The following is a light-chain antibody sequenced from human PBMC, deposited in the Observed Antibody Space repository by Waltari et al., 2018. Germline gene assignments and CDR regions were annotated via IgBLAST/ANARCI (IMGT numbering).Light chain of an antibody. Sequence: TPSCRASQSGSSSLAWYQQKPGQALRLIIYGTSSRATGIPDRFSGSGSGTDFTLTISRLEPEDFAVYYCQQYAYLITFGQGTRLEIK. J-gene: IGKJ5*01. CDR2: GTS. CDR3: QQYAYLIT. CDR1: QSGSSS. V-gene: IGKV3-20*01.